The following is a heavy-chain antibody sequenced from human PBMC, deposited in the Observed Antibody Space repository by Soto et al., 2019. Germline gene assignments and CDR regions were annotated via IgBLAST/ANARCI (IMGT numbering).Heavy chain of an antibody. CDR1: GFTFSSYS. CDR2: ISSSSSTI. J-gene: IGHJ5*02. CDR3: ARDGGYDANWFDP. D-gene: IGHD5-12*01. V-gene: IGHV3-48*01. Sequence: EVQLVESGGGLVQPGGSLRLSCAASGFTFSSYSMNWVRQAPGKGLEWVSYISSSSSTIYYADSVKGRFTISRDNAKNSLYLQMNSLRAEDTAVYYCARDGGYDANWFDPRGQGTLVTVSS.